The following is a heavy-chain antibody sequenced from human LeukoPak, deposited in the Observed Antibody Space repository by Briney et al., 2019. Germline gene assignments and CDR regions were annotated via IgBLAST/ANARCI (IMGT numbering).Heavy chain of an antibody. CDR2: IKSKTDGGTT. Sequence: GGSLRLSCAASGFTFSSYWMTWVRQAPGKGLEWVGRIKSKTDGGTTDYAAPVKGRFTISRDDSKNTLYLQMNSLKTEDTAVYYCTTDPGPVEMATMAAVGPLYYYYMDVWGKGTTVTISS. CDR3: TTDPGPVEMATMAAVGPLYYYYMDV. CDR1: GFTFSSYW. J-gene: IGHJ6*03. V-gene: IGHV3-15*01. D-gene: IGHD5-24*01.